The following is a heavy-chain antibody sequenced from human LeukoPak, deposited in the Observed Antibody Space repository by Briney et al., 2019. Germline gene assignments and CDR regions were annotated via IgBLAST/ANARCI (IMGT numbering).Heavy chain of an antibody. D-gene: IGHD7-27*01. V-gene: IGHV3-33*01. Sequence: GGSLRLSCAASGVTFSSYGMHWVRQAPGRGLEWVAVIWYDGSNKYYADSVKGRFTISRDNSKNTLYLQMNSLRAEDTAVYYCATSSGVARHFYYYGMDVWGQGTTVTVSS. J-gene: IGHJ6*02. CDR2: IWYDGSNK. CDR1: GVTFSSYG. CDR3: ATSSGVARHFYYYGMDV.